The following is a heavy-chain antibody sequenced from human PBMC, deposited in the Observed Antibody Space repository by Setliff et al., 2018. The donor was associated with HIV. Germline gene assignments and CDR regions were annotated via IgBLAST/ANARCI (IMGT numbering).Heavy chain of an antibody. Sequence: PSETLSLTCTVSGGSISSGGYYWSWIRQHPGKGLEYIGHIYYSGSTYYNPSLKSRVTISVDTSKNQFSLRLNSVTAADTAVYYCARDGIYDYSNYVDAFDIWGQGTMVTVSS. J-gene: IGHJ3*02. CDR3: ARDGIYDYSNYVDAFDI. D-gene: IGHD4-4*01. V-gene: IGHV4-31*03. CDR2: IYYSGST. CDR1: GGSISSGGYY.